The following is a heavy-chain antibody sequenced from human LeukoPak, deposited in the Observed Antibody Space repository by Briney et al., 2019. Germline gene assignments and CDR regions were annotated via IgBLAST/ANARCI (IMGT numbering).Heavy chain of an antibody. CDR3: ARHQSYFDVLTGYSFDY. V-gene: IGHV4-4*02. CDR1: GGSISSSNW. Sequence: SETLSLTCAVSGGSISSSNWWSWVRQPPGKGLEWIGEIYHSGSTNYNPSLKSRVTISVDKSKNQFSLKLSSVTAADTAVYYCARHQSYFDVLTGYSFDYWGQGTLVTVSS. D-gene: IGHD3-9*01. CDR2: IYHSGST. J-gene: IGHJ4*02.